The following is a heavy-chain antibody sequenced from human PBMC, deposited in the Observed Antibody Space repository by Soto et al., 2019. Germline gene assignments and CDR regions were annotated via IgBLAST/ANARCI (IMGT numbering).Heavy chain of an antibody. CDR1: GFTFSSYG. CDR3: ARVSEGGSYYGGRDS. D-gene: IGHD1-26*01. V-gene: IGHV3-33*01. Sequence: QVQLVESGGGVVQPGRSLRLSCAASGFTFSSYGMHWVRQAPGKGLEWVAVIWYDGSNKYYADSVKGRFTISRDNSXYARYLQMNSLRAEDTAVYYCARVSEGGSYYGGRDSWGQGTLVTVSS. J-gene: IGHJ4*02. CDR2: IWYDGSNK.